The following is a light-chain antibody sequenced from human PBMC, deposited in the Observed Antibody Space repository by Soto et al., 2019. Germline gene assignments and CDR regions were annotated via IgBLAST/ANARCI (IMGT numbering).Light chain of an antibody. J-gene: IGKJ4*01. CDR1: QSISTH. Sequence: DIQMTQSPSSLSASVGDRVTITCRASQSISTHLNWYQQKPGKAPNLLIYGTSSLQSGVPSRFSGSGSGKDFTLTISTLQPEDVATYYCQQSYTTPLTFGGGTKVEIK. CDR2: GTS. V-gene: IGKV1-39*01. CDR3: QQSYTTPLT.